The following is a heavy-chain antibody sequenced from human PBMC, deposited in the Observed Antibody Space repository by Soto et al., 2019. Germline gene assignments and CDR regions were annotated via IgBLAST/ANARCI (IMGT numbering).Heavy chain of an antibody. D-gene: IGHD3-16*01. CDR3: AKEGPYDYVWGTIRKFDY. V-gene: IGHV1-69*01. CDR1: GGTFNFYA. Sequence: QVLLVQSGAEVKKPGSSVKVSCKASGGTFNFYAISWVRQAPGQGLEWMGGIIPMFGTANYTQKFQGRVTITADESTITVYMEVISLRSDDTAVYYCAKEGPYDYVWGTIRKFDYWGQGTLVTVSS. CDR2: IIPMFGTA. J-gene: IGHJ4*02.